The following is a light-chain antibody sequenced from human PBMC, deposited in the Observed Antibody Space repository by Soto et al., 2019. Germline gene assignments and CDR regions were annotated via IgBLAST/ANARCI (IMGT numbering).Light chain of an antibody. CDR3: SSYAGSNNLGV. V-gene: IGLV2-8*01. J-gene: IGLJ1*01. Sequence: QSPLTQPPSASGSPGQSVTISCTGTSSDVGGYNYVPWYQQHPGKAPKLMIYEVSTRPSGVPDRFSGSKSGNTASLTVSGLQAEDEADYYCSSYAGSNNLGVFGTGTKVTVL. CDR2: EVS. CDR1: SSDVGGYNY.